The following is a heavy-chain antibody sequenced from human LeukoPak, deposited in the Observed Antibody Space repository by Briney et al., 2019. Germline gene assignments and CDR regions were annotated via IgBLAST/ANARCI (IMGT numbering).Heavy chain of an antibody. D-gene: IGHD1-26*01. J-gene: IGHJ4*02. Sequence: ASVKVSCKASGATFTSYAISWVRQAPGQGLEWMGGIIPIFGTANYAQKFQGRVTITVDESTSTAYMELSRLRSEDTAVYFCARAYIGSHGYFDYWGQGTLVTVSS. CDR1: GATFTSYA. CDR3: ARAYIGSHGYFDY. V-gene: IGHV1-69*13. CDR2: IIPIFGTA.